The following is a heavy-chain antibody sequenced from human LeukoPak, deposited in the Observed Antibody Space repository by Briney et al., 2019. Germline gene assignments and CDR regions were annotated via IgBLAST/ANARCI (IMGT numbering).Heavy chain of an antibody. Sequence: SETLSLTCTVSGGSISSSSSYWGWIRQPPGKGLEWIGSVYYSGNTYYNPSLKSRVTVPVDTSKNQFSLKLSSVTAADTAVYYCARHLPGWYYFDYWGQGTRVTVSS. CDR3: ARHLPGWYYFDY. V-gene: IGHV4-39*01. J-gene: IGHJ4*02. CDR2: VYYSGNT. D-gene: IGHD6-19*01. CDR1: GGSISSSSSY.